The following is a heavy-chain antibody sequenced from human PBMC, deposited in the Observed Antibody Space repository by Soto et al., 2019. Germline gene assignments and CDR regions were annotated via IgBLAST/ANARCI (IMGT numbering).Heavy chain of an antibody. Sequence: PGGSLRLSCAASGFTVSSNYMSWVRQAPGKGLEWVSVIYSGGSTYYADSVKGRFTISRDNSKNTLYLQMNSLRAEDTAVYYCAGPYSSGSYPLGYWGQGTLVAASS. CDR1: GFTVSSNY. V-gene: IGHV3-53*01. CDR3: AGPYSSGSYPLGY. J-gene: IGHJ4*02. D-gene: IGHD3-10*01. CDR2: IYSGGST.